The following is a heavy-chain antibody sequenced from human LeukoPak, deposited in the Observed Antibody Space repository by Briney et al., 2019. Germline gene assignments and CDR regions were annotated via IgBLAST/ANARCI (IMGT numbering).Heavy chain of an antibody. D-gene: IGHD6-13*01. J-gene: IGHJ4*02. V-gene: IGHV3-7*03. CDR2: IKGDGGDK. CDR3: ARDSGWFRFDS. Sequence: AGGSLRLSCAASGFSFSSYWMTWVRQAPGKGLEWVANIKGDGGDKYYVDSVKGRFTISRDNAKNSLYLQMNSLRAEDTAVYYCARDSGWFRFDSWGQGTLVTVSS. CDR1: GFSFSSYW.